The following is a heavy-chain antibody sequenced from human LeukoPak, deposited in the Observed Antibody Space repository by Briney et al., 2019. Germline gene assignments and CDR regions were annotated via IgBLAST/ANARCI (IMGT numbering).Heavy chain of an antibody. D-gene: IGHD3-10*01. CDR1: GFTFSSYG. CDR2: IRYDGSNK. J-gene: IGHJ4*02. V-gene: IGHV3-30*02. CDR3: AKAQTTGRNLWFGEFPFDY. Sequence: GGSLRLSCAASGFTFSSYGMHWVRQAPGKGLEWVAFIRYDGSNKYYADSVKSRFTISRDNSKNTLYLQMNSLRAEDTAVYYCAKAQTTGRNLWFGEFPFDYWGQGTLVTVSS.